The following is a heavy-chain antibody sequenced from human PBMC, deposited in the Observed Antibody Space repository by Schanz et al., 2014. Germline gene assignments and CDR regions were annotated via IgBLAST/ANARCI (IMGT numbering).Heavy chain of an antibody. CDR3: AKTLGGAGLTLYFDH. Sequence: QVELVESGGGVVQPGRSLRLSCAASGFTFSRHAMHWVRQAAGKGLEWVAAITYDGSNKYYAESVRGRFTISRDNFKNRLYLQMNSLRLEDTAIYYCAKTLGGAGLTLYFDHWGQGSLVTVSS. CDR1: GFTFSRHA. J-gene: IGHJ4*02. V-gene: IGHV3-30*04. D-gene: IGHD3-10*01. CDR2: ITYDGSNK.